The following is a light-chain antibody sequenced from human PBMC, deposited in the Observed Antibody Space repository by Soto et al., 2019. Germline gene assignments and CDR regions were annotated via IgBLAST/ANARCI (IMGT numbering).Light chain of an antibody. CDR2: LEGSGSY. V-gene: IGLV4-60*02. Sequence: QLVLTQSSSASASLGSSVKLTCTLSSGHSSYIIAWHQQQPGKAPRYLMKLEGSGSYNKGSGVPDRFSGSSSGADRYLTISNPPVEDEADYYCETWDSNTHTVFGGGTKLTVL. J-gene: IGLJ3*02. CDR1: SGHSSYI. CDR3: ETWDSNTHTV.